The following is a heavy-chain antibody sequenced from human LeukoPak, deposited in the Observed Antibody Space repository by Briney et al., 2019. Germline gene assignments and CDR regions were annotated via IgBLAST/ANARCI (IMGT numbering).Heavy chain of an antibody. V-gene: IGHV3-73*01. CDR3: TTRSGWPI. CDR2: IRSKANSYAT. J-gene: IGHJ3*02. CDR1: RFTFSGSA. Sequence: GGSLKLSCAASRFTFSGSAMHWVRQASGKGLEWVGRIRSKANSYATAYAASVKGRFTISRDDSKNTAYLQMNSLKTEDTAVYYCTTRSGWPIWGQGTMVTVSS. D-gene: IGHD6-25*01.